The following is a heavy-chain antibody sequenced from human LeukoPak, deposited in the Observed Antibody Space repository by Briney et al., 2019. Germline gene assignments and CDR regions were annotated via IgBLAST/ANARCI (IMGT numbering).Heavy chain of an antibody. CDR3: AAGMDGELIDDSFAI. CDR1: GGSFSGYY. CDR2: INHSGST. Sequence: SETLSLTCAVYGGSFSGYYWSWIRQPPGKGLEWIGEINHSGSTNYNPSLKSRVTISVDTSKNQFSLKLSSVTAADTAVYYCAAGMDGELIDDSFAIWGQGTMVTVSS. J-gene: IGHJ3*02. D-gene: IGHD1-7*01. V-gene: IGHV4-34*01.